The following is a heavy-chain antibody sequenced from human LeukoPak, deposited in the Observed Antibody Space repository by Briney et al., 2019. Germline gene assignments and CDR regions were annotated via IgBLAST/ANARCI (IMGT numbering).Heavy chain of an antibody. CDR1: GFTVSSNY. CDR3: AKDGGYGDYGPDRRYFDL. D-gene: IGHD4-17*01. Sequence: GGSLRLSCAASGFTVSSNYMSWVRQAPGKGLEWVSVIYSGGSTYYADSVKGRFTISRDNSKNTLYLQMNSLRAEDTAVYYCAKDGGYGDYGPDRRYFDLWGRGTLVTVSS. V-gene: IGHV3-53*05. J-gene: IGHJ2*01. CDR2: IYSGGST.